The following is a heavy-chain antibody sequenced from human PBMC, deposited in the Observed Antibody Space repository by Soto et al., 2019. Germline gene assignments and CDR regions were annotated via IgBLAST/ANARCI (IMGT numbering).Heavy chain of an antibody. CDR1: SGSISSGGYY. D-gene: IGHD3-22*01. Sequence: PSETLSLTCTVSSGSISSGGYYWSLSRQHPGKGLEWIGYIYYSGSTYYNPSLKSRVTISVDTSKNQFSLKLSSVTAADTAVYYCAVLTCYYVSSGYYYDSVDYWGQGTLVTVS. CDR2: IYYSGST. CDR3: AVLTCYYVSSGYYYDSVDY. V-gene: IGHV4-31*03. J-gene: IGHJ4*02.